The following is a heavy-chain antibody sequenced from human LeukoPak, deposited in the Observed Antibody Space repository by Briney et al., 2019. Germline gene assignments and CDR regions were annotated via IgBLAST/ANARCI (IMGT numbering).Heavy chain of an antibody. J-gene: IGHJ4*02. D-gene: IGHD2-2*01. CDR1: GYTFTSYD. CDR3: ARGSTSCYRLWRECYFDY. Sequence: ASVKVSCKASGYTFTSYDINWVRQATGQGLEWMGWINPNSGGTNYAQKFQGRVTMTRDTSISTAYMELSRLRSDDTAVYYCARGSTSCYRLWRECYFDYWGQGTLVTVSS. V-gene: IGHV1-2*02. CDR2: INPNSGGT.